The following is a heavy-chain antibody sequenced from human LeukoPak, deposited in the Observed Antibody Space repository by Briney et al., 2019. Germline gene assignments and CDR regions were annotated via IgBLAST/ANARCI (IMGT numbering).Heavy chain of an antibody. CDR3: ARVFYGSGSLYYYYYYMDV. D-gene: IGHD3-10*01. V-gene: IGHV4-59*01. CDR1: GGSIRSYY. Sequence: PSETLSLTCTVSGGSIRSYYWSWIRQPPGKGLEWIAYIYYSGSTNYNPSLKSRVTISVDTSKNQFSLKLSSVTAADTAVYYCARVFYGSGSLYYYYYYMDVWGKGTTVTISS. J-gene: IGHJ6*03. CDR2: IYYSGST.